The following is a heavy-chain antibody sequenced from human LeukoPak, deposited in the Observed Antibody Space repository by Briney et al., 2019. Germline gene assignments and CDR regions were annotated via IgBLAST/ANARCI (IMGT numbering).Heavy chain of an antibody. CDR1: GYSISSGYY. CDR3: ATVEPTVITH. V-gene: IGHV4-38-2*02. D-gene: IGHD4-23*01. CDR2: IYHSGNT. J-gene: IGHJ4*02. Sequence: PSETLSLTCTVSGYSISSGYYWGWIRQPPGKGLEWIGSIYHSGNTYYDPSLKSRVTISVDTSKNHFSLRLSSVTAADTAVYYCATVEPTVITHWGQGTLVTVSS.